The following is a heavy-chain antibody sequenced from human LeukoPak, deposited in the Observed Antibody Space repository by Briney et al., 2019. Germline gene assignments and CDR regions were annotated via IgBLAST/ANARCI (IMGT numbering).Heavy chain of an antibody. Sequence: GGSLRLSCAASGFTFDDYGMNWVRQAPGKGLEWVSGINWNGDRIGYADSVKGRFTISRDNAKNSLYLQMNSLRAEDTALYYCARSRITIFRVITRGAFDIWGQGTMVTVSS. D-gene: IGHD3-3*01. J-gene: IGHJ3*02. CDR1: GFTFDDYG. CDR2: INWNGDRI. V-gene: IGHV3-20*04. CDR3: ARSRITIFRVITRGAFDI.